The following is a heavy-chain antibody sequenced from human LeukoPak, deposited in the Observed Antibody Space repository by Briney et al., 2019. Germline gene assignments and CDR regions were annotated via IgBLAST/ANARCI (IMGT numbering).Heavy chain of an antibody. J-gene: IGHJ4*02. CDR2: IGPTGSDR. V-gene: IGHV3-21*06. CDR3: ATGGGWYFDF. D-gene: IGHD6-19*01. CDR1: GLTFSTSG. Sequence: GGSLRLSCTASGLTFSTSGFNWVRQAPGKGLEWVASIGPTGSDRYHADSIKGRFTISRDNANNFLYLQMNSLRAEDTAVYYCATGGGWYFDFWGQGALITASS.